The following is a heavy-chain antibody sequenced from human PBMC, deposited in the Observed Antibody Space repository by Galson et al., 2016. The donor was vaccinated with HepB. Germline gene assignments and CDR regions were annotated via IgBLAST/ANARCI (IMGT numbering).Heavy chain of an antibody. D-gene: IGHD4-11*01. CDR2: ISPYNGNT. CDR3: ARDTSPTVSTAWFDP. J-gene: IGHJ5*02. V-gene: IGHV1-18*01. CDR1: GYRFSSYG. Sequence: SVKVSCKASGYRFSSYGITWVRQAPGQGLEWLGWISPYNGNTDYAQTVQGRVTMTTDTSTSTAYMQLRSLTSDDTAVYYCARDTSPTVSTAWFDPWGQGTPVIVSS.